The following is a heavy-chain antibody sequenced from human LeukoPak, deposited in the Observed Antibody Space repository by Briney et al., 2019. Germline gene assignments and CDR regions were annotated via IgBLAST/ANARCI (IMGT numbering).Heavy chain of an antibody. D-gene: IGHD6-13*01. CDR1: GGSISTYY. Sequence: SETLSLTCTISGGSISTYYWSWIRQPPGKGLECIVYVYSSGSTDNNPSLKSRVTISLDTSQNQFSLNVTSITTADTAVYYCARLTYSTSWYYFDFWGQGTLVTVSS. V-gene: IGHV4-59*01. J-gene: IGHJ4*02. CDR3: ARLTYSTSWYYFDF. CDR2: VYSSGST.